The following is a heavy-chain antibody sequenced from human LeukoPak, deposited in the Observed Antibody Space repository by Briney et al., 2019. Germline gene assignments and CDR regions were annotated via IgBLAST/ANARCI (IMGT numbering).Heavy chain of an antibody. V-gene: IGHV3-30*03. CDR2: VSYDGTNK. J-gene: IGHJ4*02. D-gene: IGHD2-21*02. Sequence: PGGSLRLSCVASGFTFSSYGMHWVRQAPGKGLEWVAVVSYDGTNKVYADSVKGRFTISRDNSKNTLYLQMNSLRGDDTAVYYCAREGGGDRDFDYWGQGALVTVSS. CDR1: GFTFSSYG. CDR3: AREGGGDRDFDY.